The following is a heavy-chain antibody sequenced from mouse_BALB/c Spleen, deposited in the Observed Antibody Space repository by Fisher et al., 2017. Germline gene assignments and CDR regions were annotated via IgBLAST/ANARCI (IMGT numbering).Heavy chain of an antibody. Sequence: RFTISRDNPKNTLFLQMTSLRSEDTAMYYCARWDYGYAMDYWGQGTSVTVSS. J-gene: IGHJ4*01. CDR3: ARWDYGYAMDY. D-gene: IGHD2-4*01. V-gene: IGHV5-17*02.